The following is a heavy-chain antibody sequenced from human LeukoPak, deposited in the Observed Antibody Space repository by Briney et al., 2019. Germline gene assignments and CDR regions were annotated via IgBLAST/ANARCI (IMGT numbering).Heavy chain of an antibody. V-gene: IGHV4-59*01. CDR1: GGSIGSYS. CDR3: ARSTYSSSQWDY. CDR2: IYFTGST. D-gene: IGHD6-13*01. Sequence: PSETLSLTCTASGGSIGSYSWHWIRQPPGKGLEWIGYIYFTGSTNYNPSLKSRVTISVATSKNQFSLKLNSVTAADTAIYYCARSTYSSSQWDYWGQGTLVTVFS. J-gene: IGHJ4*02.